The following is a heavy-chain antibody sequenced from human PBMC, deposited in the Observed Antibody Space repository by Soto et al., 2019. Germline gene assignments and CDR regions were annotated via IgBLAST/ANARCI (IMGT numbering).Heavy chain of an antibody. V-gene: IGHV3-9*01. D-gene: IGHD2-2*01. J-gene: IGHJ6*04. CDR2: ISWNSGSI. CDR3: AKDKGEDIVVVPAAMPGGLDV. Sequence: GGSLRVSCAASGVTFDDYAMHWVRQAPGKGLEWVSGISWNSGSIGYADSVKGRFTISRDNAKNSLYLQMNSLRAEDTALYYCAKDKGEDIVVVPAAMPGGLDVWGKGTKVTVSS. CDR1: GVTFDDYA.